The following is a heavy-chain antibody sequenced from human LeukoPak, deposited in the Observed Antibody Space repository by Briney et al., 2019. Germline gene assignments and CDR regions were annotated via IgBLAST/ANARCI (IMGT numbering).Heavy chain of an antibody. CDR2: ISAYNGNT. V-gene: IGHV1-18*01. CDR3: ARDGLVGCNGGSCYFNWFDP. J-gene: IGHJ5*02. D-gene: IGHD2-15*01. Sequence: ASVKVSCKASGYTFTSYGISWVRQAPGQGLEWMGWISAYNGNTNYAQKLQGRVTMTTDTSTSTAYMELRSLRSDDTAVYYCARDGLVGCNGGSCYFNWFDPWGQGTLVTVSS. CDR1: GYTFTSYG.